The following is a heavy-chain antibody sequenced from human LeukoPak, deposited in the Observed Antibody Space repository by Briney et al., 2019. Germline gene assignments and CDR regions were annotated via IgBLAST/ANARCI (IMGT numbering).Heavy chain of an antibody. V-gene: IGHV3-23*01. CDR1: GFTFSGFA. J-gene: IGHJ4*02. D-gene: IGHD3-22*01. CDR3: AKDLYRHYYDSSGYALFDY. CDR2: IGSDYKT. Sequence: PGGSLRLSCAASGFTFSGFAMTWVRQAPGKGLEWVSSIGSDYKTHYSESVKGRFAISRDNSKSTLFLQMNSLRAEDTALYYCAKDLYRHYYDSSGYALFDYWGQGTLVTVSS.